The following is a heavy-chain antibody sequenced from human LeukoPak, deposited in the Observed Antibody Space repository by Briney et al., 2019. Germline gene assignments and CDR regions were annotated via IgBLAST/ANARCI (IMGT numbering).Heavy chain of an antibody. V-gene: IGHV3-74*01. CDR3: AKGLRGTVIVEELRFDY. Sequence: GGSLRLSCAASGLTFSSYGMIWVRQAPGKGPVWVSYINNDGNSATYADSVKGRFTISRDNSKNTLYLQMNSLRAEDTAVYYCAKGLRGTVIVEELRFDYWGQGTLVTVSS. D-gene: IGHD3-22*01. J-gene: IGHJ4*02. CDR1: GLTFSSYG. CDR2: INNDGNSA.